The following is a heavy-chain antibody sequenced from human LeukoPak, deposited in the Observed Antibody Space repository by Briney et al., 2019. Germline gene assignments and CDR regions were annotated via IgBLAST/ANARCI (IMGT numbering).Heavy chain of an antibody. CDR1: GFTFSDSW. CDR3: ATYTHWVAGDV. V-gene: IGHV3-7*01. Sequence: GGSLRLSCAASGFTFSDSWMRWVRQAPGKGLEWVANMNQDGSEKDYVDSVKGRFTNSRDNARNSLYLQMGSLRAEDTAVYYCATYTHWVAGDVWGQGTTVTVSS. D-gene: IGHD3-16*01. J-gene: IGHJ6*02. CDR2: MNQDGSEK.